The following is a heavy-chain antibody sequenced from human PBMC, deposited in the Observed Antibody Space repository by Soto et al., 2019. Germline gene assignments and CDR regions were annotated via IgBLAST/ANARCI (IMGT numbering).Heavy chain of an antibody. V-gene: IGHV3-23*01. CDR2: ISGSGGST. Sequence: EVQLLESGGGLVQPGGSLRLSCAASGFTFSSYAMSWVRQAPGKGLEWVSAISGSGGSTYYADSVKGRFTISRDNSKNTLYLQMNSLRAEDTAVYYCAKDGATSSITIFGVVNYFDYWGQGTLVTVSS. CDR1: GFTFSSYA. J-gene: IGHJ4*02. CDR3: AKDGATSSITIFGVVNYFDY. D-gene: IGHD3-3*01.